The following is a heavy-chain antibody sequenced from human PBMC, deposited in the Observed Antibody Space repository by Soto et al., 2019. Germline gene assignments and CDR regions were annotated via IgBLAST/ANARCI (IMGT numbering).Heavy chain of an antibody. CDR3: ARDVRDYDGSRYYSVFRAEGLDY. J-gene: IGHJ4*02. Sequence: SETLSLTCTVSGGSISSYYWSWIRQPPGKGLEWIGYIYYSGSTNYNPSLKSRVTISVDTSKNQFSLKLSSVTAADTAVYYCARDVRDYDGSRYYSVFRAEGLDYWGQGLLVTVSS. V-gene: IGHV4-59*01. D-gene: IGHD3-22*01. CDR2: IYYSGST. CDR1: GGSISSYY.